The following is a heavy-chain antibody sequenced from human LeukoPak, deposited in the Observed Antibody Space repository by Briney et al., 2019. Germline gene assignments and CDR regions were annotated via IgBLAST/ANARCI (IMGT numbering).Heavy chain of an antibody. J-gene: IGHJ4*02. D-gene: IGHD6-13*01. Sequence: SGTLSLTCAVSGAPISSNNWWWSWVRQPPGKGLEWIGEIHHSGSTNYNPSLKSRVTMSVDKSKNQFSLKLSSVTAADTAVYYCASAEPRGIIWYPYWGQGTLVTVSS. V-gene: IGHV4-4*02. CDR1: GAPISSNNW. CDR2: IHHSGST. CDR3: ASAEPRGIIWYPY.